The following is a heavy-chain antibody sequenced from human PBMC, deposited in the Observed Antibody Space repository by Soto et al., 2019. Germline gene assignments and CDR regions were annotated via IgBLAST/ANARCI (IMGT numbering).Heavy chain of an antibody. CDR2: INHSGST. V-gene: IGHV4-34*01. D-gene: IGHD2-8*02. J-gene: IGHJ4*02. CDR3: ARDKSTGLFDY. Sequence: QVQLQQWGAGLLKPSETLSLTCAVYGGSFSGYYWTWIRQPPGTGLEWLGEINHSGSTNYNPSLKSPVTISVDTSKIQFTLKLTSVTAAYTAVYDGARDKSTGLFDYWGQGTLVTVSS. CDR1: GGSFSGYY.